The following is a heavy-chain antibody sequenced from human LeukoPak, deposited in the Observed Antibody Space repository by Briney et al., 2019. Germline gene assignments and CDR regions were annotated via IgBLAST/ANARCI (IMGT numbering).Heavy chain of an antibody. V-gene: IGHV3-21*01. J-gene: IGHJ6*03. D-gene: IGHD6-6*01. CDR2: ISSSSSYI. Sequence: PGGSLRLSCAASGFTFSSYSMNWVRQAPGKGLEWVSSISSSSSYIYYADSVKGRFTISRDNAKNSLYLQMNSLRAEDTAVYYCARDPQGDMAAHYYMDVWGKGTTVTVSS. CDR3: ARDPQGDMAAHYYMDV. CDR1: GFTFSSYS.